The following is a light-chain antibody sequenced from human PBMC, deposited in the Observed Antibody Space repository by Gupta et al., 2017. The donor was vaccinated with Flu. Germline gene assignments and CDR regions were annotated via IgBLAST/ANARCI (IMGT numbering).Light chain of an antibody. CDR1: SSNIGSWD. CDR3: AAWDNNLSGVA. Sequence: QSVLTQPPSASGTPGPRVTISCSGSSSNIGSWDVYWYQQVPGTAPKLLIYGNNQRPSGVPDRFSGSKSGTSASLDISGLRSEDEADYYCAAWDNNLSGVAFGGGTKLTVL. J-gene: IGLJ2*01. CDR2: GNN. V-gene: IGLV1-47*01.